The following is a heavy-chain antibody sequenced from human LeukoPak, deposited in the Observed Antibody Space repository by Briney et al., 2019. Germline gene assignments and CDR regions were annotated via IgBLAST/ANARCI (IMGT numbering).Heavy chain of an antibody. CDR3: ARGGLVDCSGGSCYLDY. CDR1: GFTFSSYA. D-gene: IGHD2-15*01. V-gene: IGHV3-64*01. CDR2: ISSNGGST. Sequence: QPGGSLRLSCAASGFTFSSYATHWVRQAPGKGLEYVSAISSNGGSTYYANSVKGRFTISRGNSKNTLYLQMGSLRAEDMAVYYCARGGLVDCSGGSCYLDYWGQGTLVTVSS. J-gene: IGHJ4*02.